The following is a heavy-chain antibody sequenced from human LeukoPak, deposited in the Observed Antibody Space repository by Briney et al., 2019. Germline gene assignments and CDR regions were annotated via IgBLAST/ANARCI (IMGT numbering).Heavy chain of an antibody. CDR2: INSDGSST. V-gene: IGHV3-74*01. CDR3: AREGYCSGGSCYSDFDY. D-gene: IGHD2-15*01. Sequence: GGSLRLSWAASGFTFSSYWMHWVRQAPGKGLVWVSRINSDGSSTSYADSVKGRFTISRDNAKNTLYLQMNSLRAEDTAVYYCAREGYCSGGSCYSDFDYWGQGTLVTVSS. J-gene: IGHJ4*02. CDR1: GFTFSSYW.